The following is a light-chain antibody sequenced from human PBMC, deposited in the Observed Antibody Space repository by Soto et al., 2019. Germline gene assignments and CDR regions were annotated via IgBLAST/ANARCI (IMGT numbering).Light chain of an antibody. CDR2: EVS. Sequence: QPALTQPPSASGSPGHSFTISCTGTSSDVGGYNYVSWYQQHPGKAPKLMIYEVSKRPSGVPDRFSGSKSGNTASLTVSGLQAEDEADYYCSSYAGSKNFGVFGTGTKVTVL. V-gene: IGLV2-8*01. CDR1: SSDVGGYNY. CDR3: SSYAGSKNFGV. J-gene: IGLJ1*01.